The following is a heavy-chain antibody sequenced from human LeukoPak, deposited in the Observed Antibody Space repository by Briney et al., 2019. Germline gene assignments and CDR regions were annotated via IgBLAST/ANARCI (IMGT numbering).Heavy chain of an antibody. J-gene: IGHJ5*02. CDR3: ARGYVEMATISGWWFDP. D-gene: IGHD5-24*01. V-gene: IGHV4-59*01. CDR1: GGSISSYY. CDR2: IYYSGNT. Sequence: KASETLSLTCTVSGGSISSYYWSWIRQPPGKGLEWIGYIYYSGNTNYNPSLKSRVTISVDTSKNQFSLKLSSVTAADTAVYYCARGYVEMATISGWWFDPWGQGTLVTVSS.